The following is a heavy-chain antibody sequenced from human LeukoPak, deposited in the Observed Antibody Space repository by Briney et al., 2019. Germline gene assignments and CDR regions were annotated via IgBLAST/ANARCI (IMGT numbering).Heavy chain of an antibody. Sequence: GASVKVPCKASGGTFSSYTISWVRQAPGQGLEWMGRIIPILGIANYAQKFQGRVTITADKSTSAAYMELSSLRSEDTAVYYCARARFEGSCSGGSCYSGPDYWGQGTLVTVSS. D-gene: IGHD2-15*01. J-gene: IGHJ4*02. CDR3: ARARFEGSCSGGSCYSGPDY. V-gene: IGHV1-69*02. CDR1: GGTFSSYT. CDR2: IIPILGIA.